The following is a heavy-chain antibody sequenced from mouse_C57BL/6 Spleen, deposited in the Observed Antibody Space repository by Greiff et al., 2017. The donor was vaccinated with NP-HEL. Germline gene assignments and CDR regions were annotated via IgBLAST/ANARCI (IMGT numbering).Heavy chain of an antibody. CDR2: ISYDGSN. CDR1: GYSITSGYY. Sequence: EVKLQESGPGLVKPSQSLSLTCSVTGYSITSGYYWNWIRQFPGNKLEWMGYISYDGSNNYNPSLKNRISITRDTSTNQFFLKLNSVTTGDTTTYYFARGEASYGSSYTFAYWGQGTLVTVSA. J-gene: IGHJ3*01. V-gene: IGHV3-6*01. D-gene: IGHD1-1*01. CDR3: ARGEASYGSSYTFAY.